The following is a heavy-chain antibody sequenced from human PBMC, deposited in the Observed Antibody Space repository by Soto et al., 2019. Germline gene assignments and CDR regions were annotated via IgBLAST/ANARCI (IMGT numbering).Heavy chain of an antibody. CDR3: AKKALFVPAGPSDRFDP. CDR1: GFTFSSYA. J-gene: IGHJ5*02. Sequence: EVQLLESGGGFVQPGGSLRLSCAASGFTFSSYAMSWVRQVPGKGMEWVSGISGSGSSAYYGDSVQGRFTISRDNYKNTLYLDMKSLRVEDTAVYYCAKKALFVPAGPSDRFDPWGQGTLVTVSP. D-gene: IGHD2-2*01. CDR2: ISGSGSSA. V-gene: IGHV3-23*01.